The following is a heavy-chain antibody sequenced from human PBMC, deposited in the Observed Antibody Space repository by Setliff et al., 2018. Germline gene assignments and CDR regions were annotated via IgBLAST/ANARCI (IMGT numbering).Heavy chain of an antibody. D-gene: IGHD2-15*01. CDR2: ISPDSIHI. J-gene: IGHJ4*02. V-gene: IGHV3-21*01. Sequence: GGSLRLSCAASGFSFRTFSMHWVRQPPGKGLEWVSSISPDSIHIYYADSVKGRFTISRDNAKNSLYLQMNSLRAEDTAVYYCARTCSGSGCYAGLESWGQGTPVTVSS. CDR1: GFSFRTFS. CDR3: ARTCSGSGCYAGLES.